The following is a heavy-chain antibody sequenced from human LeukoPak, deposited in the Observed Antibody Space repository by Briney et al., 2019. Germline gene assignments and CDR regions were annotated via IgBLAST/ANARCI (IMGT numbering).Heavy chain of an antibody. CDR2: IYYRGST. CDR3: ARDRTTSHFDY. CDR1: SGSISSYY. V-gene: IGHV4-59*01. Sequence: PSETLSLTCTVSSGSISSYYWSWIRQPPGKGLEWIGYIYYRGSTNYNPSLKSRVTISVDTSKNQFSLKLSSVTAADTAVYYCARDRTTSHFDYWGQGTLVTVSS. D-gene: IGHD4-17*01. J-gene: IGHJ4*02.